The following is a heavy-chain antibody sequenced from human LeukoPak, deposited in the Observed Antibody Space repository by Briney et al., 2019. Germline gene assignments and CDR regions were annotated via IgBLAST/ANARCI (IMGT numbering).Heavy chain of an antibody. CDR3: ASGAWAARLNS. CDR2: IFDGKTI. CDR1: GESLNYYY. V-gene: IGHV4-34*12. Sequence: SDTLSLTCAVYGESLNYYYWSWIRHSPGKGLEWIGDIFDGKTINYNPSLKSRVTISAATSSQQFSLNLKSVTAADTAVYFCASGAWAARLNSWAQGALVIVSS. D-gene: IGHD4-23*01. J-gene: IGHJ4*02.